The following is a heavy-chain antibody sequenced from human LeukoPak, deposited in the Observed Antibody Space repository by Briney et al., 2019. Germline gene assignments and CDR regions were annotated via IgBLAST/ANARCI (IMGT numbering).Heavy chain of an antibody. V-gene: IGHV3-23*01. D-gene: IGHD2-2*01. Sequence: HSGGSLRLSCAASGFTVSSNYMSWVRQAPGKGLEWVSAISGSGGSTYYADSVKGRFTISRDNSKNTLYLQMNSLRAEDTAVYYCAKDGRGTSFDYWGQGTLVTVSS. CDR2: ISGSGGST. CDR3: AKDGRGTSFDY. CDR1: GFTVSSNY. J-gene: IGHJ4*02.